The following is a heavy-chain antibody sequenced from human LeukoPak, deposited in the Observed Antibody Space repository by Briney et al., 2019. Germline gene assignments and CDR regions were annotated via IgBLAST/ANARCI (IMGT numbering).Heavy chain of an antibody. J-gene: IGHJ3*02. V-gene: IGHV1-69*04. CDR3: ARDNGAVDAFDI. CDR2: IIPILGIA. CDR1: GGTFSSYA. D-gene: IGHD4-17*01. Sequence: ASVKVSCKASGGTFSSYAISWVRQAPGQGLEWMGRIIPILGIANYAQKLQGRVTMTTDTSTSTAYMELRSLRSDDTAVYYCARDNGAVDAFDIWGQGTMVTVSS.